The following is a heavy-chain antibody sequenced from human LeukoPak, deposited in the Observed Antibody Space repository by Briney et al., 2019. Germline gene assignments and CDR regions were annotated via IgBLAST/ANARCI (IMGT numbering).Heavy chain of an antibody. CDR3: TRAYNTPSG. D-gene: IGHD1-14*01. CDR2: IGSKAFSEAT. Sequence: PGRSLRLSCTASGFTFGEYAMSWVRQAPGKGLEWVGFIGSKAFSEATQYAASVKGRFTISRDDSKSVVYLQMNSLKTEDTAVYYCTRAYNTPSGWGQGTLVTVSS. V-gene: IGHV3-49*04. CDR1: GFTFGEYA. J-gene: IGHJ4*02.